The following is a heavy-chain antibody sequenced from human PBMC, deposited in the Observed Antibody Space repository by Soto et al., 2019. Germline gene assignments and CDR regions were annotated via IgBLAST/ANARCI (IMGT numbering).Heavy chain of an antibody. Sequence: SETLSLTCTVSGGSISSGGYYWSWIRQHPGKGLEWIGYIYYSGSTYYNPSLKSRVTISVDTSKNQFSLKLSSVAAADTAVYYCARVVPVLGFDPWGQGTLVTVSS. D-gene: IGHD6-6*01. CDR3: ARVVPVLGFDP. J-gene: IGHJ5*02. V-gene: IGHV4-31*03. CDR1: GGSISSGGYY. CDR2: IYYSGST.